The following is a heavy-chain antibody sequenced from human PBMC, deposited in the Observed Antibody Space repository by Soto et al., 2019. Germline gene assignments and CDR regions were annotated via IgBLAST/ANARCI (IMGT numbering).Heavy chain of an antibody. D-gene: IGHD6-13*01. CDR2: MNPNSGNT. J-gene: IGHJ5*02. Sequence: ASVKVSCKASGYTFTSYDINWVRQATGQGLEWMGWMNPNSGNTGYAQKFQGRVTMTRNTSISTAYMELSSLRSEDTAVYYCARGRSGFGSRWIGINWFDPWGQGTLVTVSS. CDR3: ARGRSGFGSRWIGINWFDP. CDR1: GYTFTSYD. V-gene: IGHV1-8*01.